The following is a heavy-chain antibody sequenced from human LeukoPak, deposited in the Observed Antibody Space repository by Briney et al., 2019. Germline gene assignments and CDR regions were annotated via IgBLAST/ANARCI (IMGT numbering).Heavy chain of an antibody. J-gene: IGHJ4*02. CDR3: THDSSGYYSLHS. Sequence: PGGSLRLSCAVSGLXFRDAWMSWVRQAPGKGLEWVGRIKSLAVGGTTDYAAPVKGRFTISRVDSKNTVYLQMNSLKTEDTAVYYCTHDSSGYYSLHSWGQGILVTVSS. D-gene: IGHD3-22*01. CDR2: IKSLAVGGTT. CDR1: GLXFRDAW. V-gene: IGHV3-15*01.